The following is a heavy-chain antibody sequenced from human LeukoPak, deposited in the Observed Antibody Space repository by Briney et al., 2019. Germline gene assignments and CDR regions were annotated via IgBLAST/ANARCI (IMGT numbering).Heavy chain of an antibody. CDR1: GYTFTSYV. Sequence: ASVKVSCKASGYTFTSYVMHWVRQAPGQRLEWMGWINAGNGSTKYSQKFQGRVTITRDTSASTAYMELSSLRSEDTAVYYCARTYYYDSSGYYNWFDPWGQGTLVTVSS. D-gene: IGHD3-22*01. CDR3: ARTYYYDSSGYYNWFDP. CDR2: INAGNGST. J-gene: IGHJ5*02. V-gene: IGHV1-3*01.